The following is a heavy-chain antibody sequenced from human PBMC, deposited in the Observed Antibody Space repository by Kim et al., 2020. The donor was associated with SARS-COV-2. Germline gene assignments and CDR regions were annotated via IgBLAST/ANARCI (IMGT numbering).Heavy chain of an antibody. Sequence: GGSLRLSCAASGFTFSSYGMHWVRQAPGKGLEWVAVIWYDGSNKYYADSVKGRFTISRDNSKNTLYLQMNSLRAEDTAVYYCARPTDEYYDILTGYSTYYYYGMDDWGQGTTVTVSS. D-gene: IGHD3-9*01. CDR1: GFTFSSYG. J-gene: IGHJ6*02. V-gene: IGHV3-33*01. CDR3: ARPTDEYYDILTGYSTYYYYGMDD. CDR2: IWYDGSNK.